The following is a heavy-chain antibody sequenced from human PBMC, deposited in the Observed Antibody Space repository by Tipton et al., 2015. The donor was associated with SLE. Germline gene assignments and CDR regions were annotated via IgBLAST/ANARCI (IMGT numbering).Heavy chain of an antibody. CDR3: ARGSYYCDSSDYLDY. J-gene: IGHJ4*02. CDR1: GFTFSSYS. Sequence: SLRLSCAASGFTFSSYSMNWVRQAPGKGLEWVSSMSSSSSYIFYADSVKGRFTISRDNAKNSLYLQMNSLRAEDTAVYYCARGSYYCDSSDYLDYWGQGTLVTVSS. D-gene: IGHD3-22*01. V-gene: IGHV3-21*01. CDR2: MSSSSSYI.